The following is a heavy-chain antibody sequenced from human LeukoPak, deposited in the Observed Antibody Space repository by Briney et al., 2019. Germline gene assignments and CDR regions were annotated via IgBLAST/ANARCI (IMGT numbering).Heavy chain of an antibody. V-gene: IGHV3-66*01. J-gene: IGHJ6*02. CDR1: GFTVSSNY. D-gene: IGHD6-19*01. CDR3: ASEVSSGPSRYYYYGMDV. CDR2: IYSGGST. Sequence: GGSLRLSCAASGFTVSSNYMSWVRQAPGKGLEWVSVIYSGGSTYYADSVKGRFTISRDNSKNTLYLQMNSLRVEDTAVYYCASEVSSGPSRYYYYGMDVWGQGTTVTVSS.